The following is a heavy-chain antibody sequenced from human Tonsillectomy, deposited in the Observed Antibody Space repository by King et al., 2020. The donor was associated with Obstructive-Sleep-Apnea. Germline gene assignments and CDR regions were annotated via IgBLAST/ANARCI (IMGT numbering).Heavy chain of an antibody. J-gene: IGHJ4*02. CDR1: GYSFVSYW. CDR2: IYPGDSDT. Sequence: VQLVESGVEVKKPGESLKISCKGSGYSFVSYWIGWVRQMPGKGLEWMGIIYPGDSDTRYSPSFQGQVTISADKSISTAYLQWSSLEASDTAMYYCARLXPSDLYFDXXGQGTLXTVXS. CDR3: ARLXPSDLYFDX. V-gene: IGHV5-51*01.